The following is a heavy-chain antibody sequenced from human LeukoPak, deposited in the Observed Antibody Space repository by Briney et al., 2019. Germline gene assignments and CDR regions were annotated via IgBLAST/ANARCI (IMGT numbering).Heavy chain of an antibody. CDR3: ARPHSTDAFDI. V-gene: IGHV3-48*03. J-gene: IGHJ3*02. Sequence: GGSLRLSCAASGFTFSSYEMNWVRQAPGKGLEWVSYISSSGSTIYYADSVKGRFTISRDNANNSLYLQMNSLRAEDTPVYYCARPHSTDAFDIWGQGTMVTVSS. CDR2: ISSSGSTI. CDR1: GFTFSSYE.